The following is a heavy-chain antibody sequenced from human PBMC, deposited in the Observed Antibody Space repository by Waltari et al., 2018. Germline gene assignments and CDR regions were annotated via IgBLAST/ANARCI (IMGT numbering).Heavy chain of an antibody. D-gene: IGHD6-6*01. CDR1: GFNFNDYW. J-gene: IGHJ3*02. Sequence: EVQLVESGGGLVQPGGSLRLSCAASGFNFNDYWMHWIRQAPDQGLVGVSQIRTDGTIRTTADPWKGRFTSSRDNTKNTLYLQMNSLRPEDTAVYYCARVGYPSSSLAFDIWGQGTMVTVSS. CDR3: ARVGYPSSSLAFDI. V-gene: IGHV3-74*01. CDR2: IRTDGTIR.